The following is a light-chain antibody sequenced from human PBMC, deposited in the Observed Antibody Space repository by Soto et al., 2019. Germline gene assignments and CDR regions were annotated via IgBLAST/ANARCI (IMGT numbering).Light chain of an antibody. V-gene: IGKV1-9*01. Sequence: DSQLSQSPSFLSASVGDRVTITCRASQAINTYLAWYQQKPGKAPKLLIFAASTLQNGVPSRFSGSGSGTEFTVTITSLPPDDFATYYCQQRNSYPITFGQGTRLEIK. CDR1: QAINTY. CDR2: AAS. J-gene: IGKJ5*01. CDR3: QQRNSYPIT.